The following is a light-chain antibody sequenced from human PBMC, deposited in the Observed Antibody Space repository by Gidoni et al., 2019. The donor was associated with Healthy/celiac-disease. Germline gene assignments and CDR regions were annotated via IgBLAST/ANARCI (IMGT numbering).Light chain of an antibody. CDR2: GAS. V-gene: IGKV3-20*01. Sequence: DIVLTQSPGTLSLSPGERATLSCRASQSVSSSYLAWYQQKPGQAPRLLIYGASSRATGIPDRFSGSGSGTDVTLTISRLEPEDFAVYYCQQYGSSRRTFXXXTKLEIK. CDR3: QQYGSSRRT. J-gene: IGKJ2*01. CDR1: QSVSSSY.